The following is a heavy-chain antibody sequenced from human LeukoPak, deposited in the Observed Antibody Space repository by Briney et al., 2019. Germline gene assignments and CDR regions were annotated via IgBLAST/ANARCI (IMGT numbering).Heavy chain of an antibody. CDR3: ARVEAYDSSP. D-gene: IGHD3-22*01. CDR1: GGSISNSSYY. CDR2: IYYSGST. Sequence: SETLSPTCTVSGGSISNSSYYWGWIRQPPGKGLEWIGSIYYSGSTYYNPSLKSRVTISVDTSKSQFSLKLSSVTAADTAVYYCARVEAYDSSPWGQGTLVTVSS. J-gene: IGHJ5*02. V-gene: IGHV4-39*07.